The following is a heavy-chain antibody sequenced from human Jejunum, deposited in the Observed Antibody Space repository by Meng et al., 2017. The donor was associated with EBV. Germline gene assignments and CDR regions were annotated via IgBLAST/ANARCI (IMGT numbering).Heavy chain of an antibody. J-gene: IGHJ4*02. CDR2: IYYSVRT. V-gene: IGHV4-59*01. CDR3: ARGGGRPEY. CDR1: GVSMSNFY. D-gene: IGHD3-10*01. Sequence: QVQRQESGPGLVKPSETLSLCCAVSGVSMSNFYWSWFRQPPGKGLEWIVYIYYSVRTNYNPSLKSRVTISVDTSKNQFSLSLSSVTAADTAVYYCARGGGRPEYWGQGILVTVSS.